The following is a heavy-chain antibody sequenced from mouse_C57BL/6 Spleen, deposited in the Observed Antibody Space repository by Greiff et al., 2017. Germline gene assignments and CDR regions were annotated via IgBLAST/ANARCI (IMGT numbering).Heavy chain of an antibody. CDR2: IWRGGST. CDR3: ANYYGSSKDAMDY. D-gene: IGHD1-1*01. Sequence: QVQLQQSGPGLVQPSQSLSITCTVSGFSLTSYGVHWVRQSPGKGLEWLGVIWRGGSTDYNAAFMSRLSITKDNSKSQVFFKMNSLQADDTAIYYCANYYGSSKDAMDYWGQGTSVTVSS. CDR1: GFSLTSYG. J-gene: IGHJ4*01. V-gene: IGHV2-5*01.